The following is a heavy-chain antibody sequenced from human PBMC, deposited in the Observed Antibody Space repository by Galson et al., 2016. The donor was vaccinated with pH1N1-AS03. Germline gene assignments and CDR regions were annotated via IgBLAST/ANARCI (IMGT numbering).Heavy chain of an antibody. CDR2: ISSDASGT. Sequence: TLRLSCAASGFTFSDYAMHWVRQAPGKGLEYVSAISSDASGTYYANSVKGRFTISRDNSKNTVYLQMGSLRAEDMAVYYCARRRSYYDFWSGYSDYWGQGTLVTVSS. V-gene: IGHV3-64*01. CDR1: GFTFSDYA. D-gene: IGHD3-3*01. CDR3: ARRRSYYDFWSGYSDY. J-gene: IGHJ4*02.